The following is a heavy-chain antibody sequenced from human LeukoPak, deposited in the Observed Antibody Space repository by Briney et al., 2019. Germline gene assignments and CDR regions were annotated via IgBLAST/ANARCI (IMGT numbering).Heavy chain of an antibody. CDR2: ISGSGGST. J-gene: IGHJ4*02. Sequence: PGGSLRLSCAASGFIFSSYAMSWVRQAPGKGLEWVSTISGSGGSTYYADSVKGRFTISRDNAKNSLYLQMNSLRAEDTALYYCARDCSATRCHNYWGQGTLVTVSS. CDR1: GFIFSSYA. D-gene: IGHD2-2*01. V-gene: IGHV3-23*01. CDR3: ARDCSATRCHNY.